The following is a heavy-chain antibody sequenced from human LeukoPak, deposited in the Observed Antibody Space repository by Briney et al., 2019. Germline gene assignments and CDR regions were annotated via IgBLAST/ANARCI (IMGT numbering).Heavy chain of an antibody. V-gene: IGHV4-34*01. CDR3: ARGSYYDFWSGYYGESNWFDP. CDR2: INHSGST. Sequence: PSETLSLTCAVYGGSFSGYYWGWIRQPPGKGLEWIGEINHSGSTNYNPSLKSRVTISVDTSKNQFSLKLSSVTAADTAVYYCARGSYYDFWSGYYGESNWFDPWGQGTLVTVSS. CDR1: GGSFSGYY. J-gene: IGHJ5*02. D-gene: IGHD3-3*01.